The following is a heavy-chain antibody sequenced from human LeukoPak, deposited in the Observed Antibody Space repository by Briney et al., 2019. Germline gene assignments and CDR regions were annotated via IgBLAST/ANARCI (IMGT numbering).Heavy chain of an antibody. CDR1: GFIVSSNY. J-gene: IGHJ1*01. V-gene: IGHV3-53*05. D-gene: IGHD2-21*02. CDR3: ARDRAYCGGDCFEYFQH. CDR2: FYTGGTA. Sequence: GGSLRLSCAASGFIVSSNYMSWVRQAPGKGLEWVSVFYTGGTADYANSVRGRFTISRDNSKNTLYLQMNSLRAEDTAVYYCARDRAYCGGDCFEYFQHWGQGTLVTVSS.